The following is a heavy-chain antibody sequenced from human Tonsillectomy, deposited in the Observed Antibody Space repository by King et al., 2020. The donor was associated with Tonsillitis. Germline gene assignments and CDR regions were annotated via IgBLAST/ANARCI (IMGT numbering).Heavy chain of an antibody. CDR3: ADYSRTTRLGAFDI. CDR2: ISSSGSTI. V-gene: IGHV3-11*01. CDR1: GFTFSDYY. J-gene: IGHJ3*02. D-gene: IGHD4-11*01. Sequence: VQLVESGGGFVKPGGSLRLSCAASGFTFSDYYMSWSRQAPGEGLEWVSYISSSGSTIYYADSVKGRFTISRDNAKNSLYLQMNSLRAEDTAVYYCADYSRTTRLGAFDIWGQGTMVTVSS.